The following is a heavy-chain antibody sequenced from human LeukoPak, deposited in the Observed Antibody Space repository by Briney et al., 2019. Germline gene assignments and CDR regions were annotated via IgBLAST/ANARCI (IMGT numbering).Heavy chain of an antibody. V-gene: IGHV3-30*02. CDR2: IRYDGSNK. CDR1: GFTFSSYG. CDR3: AKDLPPYGDNEDY. Sequence: PGGSLRLSCAASGFTFSSYGMHWVRQAPGKGLEWVAFIRYDGSNKYYADSVKGRFTISRDNSKNTLYLQMNSLRAEDTAVYYCAKDLPPYGDNEDYWGQGTLVTVPS. D-gene: IGHD4-17*01. J-gene: IGHJ4*02.